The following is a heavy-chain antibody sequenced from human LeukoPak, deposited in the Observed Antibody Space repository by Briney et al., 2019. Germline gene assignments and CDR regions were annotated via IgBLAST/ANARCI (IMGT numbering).Heavy chain of an antibody. V-gene: IGHV4-59*11. D-gene: IGHD3-22*01. Sequence: SETLSLTCTVSGGSITSHHWTWIRQPPGKGLEWIGYIYYSGSTNYNPSLKSRGTISVDTSKNKFSLKLSSATAADTAVYDCAEYYYDSSGYNDWFDPWGQGTLVTVSS. CDR1: GGSITSHH. CDR3: AEYYYDSSGYNDWFDP. CDR2: IYYSGST. J-gene: IGHJ5*02.